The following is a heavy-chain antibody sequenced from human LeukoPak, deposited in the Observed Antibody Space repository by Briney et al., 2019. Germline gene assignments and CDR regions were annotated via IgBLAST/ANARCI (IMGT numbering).Heavy chain of an antibody. CDR3: ARGVYHYYYGMDV. CDR1: GFTFSSYS. CDR2: ISSSSSYI. J-gene: IGHJ6*04. V-gene: IGHV3-21*01. D-gene: IGHD2-8*01. Sequence: KPGGSLRLYCAASGFTFSSYSMNWVRQAPGKGLEWVSSISSSSSYIYYADSVKGRFTISRDNAKNSLYLQMNSLRAEDTAVYYCARGVYHYYYGMDVWGKGTTVTVSS.